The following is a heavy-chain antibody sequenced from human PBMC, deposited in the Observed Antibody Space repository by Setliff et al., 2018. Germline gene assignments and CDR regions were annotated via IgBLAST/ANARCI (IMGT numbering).Heavy chain of an antibody. D-gene: IGHD2-15*01. J-gene: IGHJ4*02. CDR2: IHYSGTT. CDR3: ARENGYCSGGACYFMFDY. Sequence: SETLSLTCTVSGGSSSSHYWSWIRQPPGKGLEWIGYIHYSGTTNYNPSLKSRVTLSLDTAKNQFSLELRAVTAADTALYYRARENGYCSGGACYFMFDYWGQGTLVTVSS. V-gene: IGHV4-59*11. CDR1: GGSSSSHY.